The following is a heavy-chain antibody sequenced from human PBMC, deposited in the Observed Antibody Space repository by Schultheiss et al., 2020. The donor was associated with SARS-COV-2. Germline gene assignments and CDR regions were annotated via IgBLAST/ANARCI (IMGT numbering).Heavy chain of an antibody. V-gene: IGHV3-23*01. D-gene: IGHD2-21*02. Sequence: GGSLRLSYRASSGFTFGGLSVSCFRQAPGKGLEWVSAISGSGGSTYYADSVKGRFTISRDNSKNTLYLQMNSLRTEDTAVYYCARLDGGTAGAEYFHHWGRGTLVTVSS. CDR3: ARLDGGTAGAEYFHH. J-gene: IGHJ1*01. CDR2: ISGSGGST. CDR1: SGFTFGGLS.